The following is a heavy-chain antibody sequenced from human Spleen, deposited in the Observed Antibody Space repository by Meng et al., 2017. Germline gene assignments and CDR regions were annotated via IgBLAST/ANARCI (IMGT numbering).Heavy chain of an antibody. CDR3: ARRVHDGTGHHYFDS. V-gene: IGHV4-34*10. J-gene: IGHJ4*02. Sequence: QLQLQESGPGLVKPSETLSLTCTVYGGTFSDYYWSWIRQPPGKGLEWIGEINHSGGTKYTPSLESRVTISIDTSKNQFSLKLSSVTAADTAIYYCARRVHDGTGHHYFDSWGQGTLVTVSS. CDR2: INHSGGT. D-gene: IGHD1-7*01. CDR1: GGTFSDYY.